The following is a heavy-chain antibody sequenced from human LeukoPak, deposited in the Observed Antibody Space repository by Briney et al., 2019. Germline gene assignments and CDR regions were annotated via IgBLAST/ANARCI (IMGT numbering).Heavy chain of an antibody. J-gene: IGHJ3*02. Sequence: GGSLRLSCAASGFTFSSYAMHWVRQAPGKGLEWVAVISYDGSNKYYADSVKGRFTISRDNSKSTLYLQMNSLRAEDTAVYYCAKVPSLAFDIWGQGTMVTVSS. CDR3: AKVPSLAFDI. CDR1: GFTFSSYA. CDR2: ISYDGSNK. V-gene: IGHV3-30*04.